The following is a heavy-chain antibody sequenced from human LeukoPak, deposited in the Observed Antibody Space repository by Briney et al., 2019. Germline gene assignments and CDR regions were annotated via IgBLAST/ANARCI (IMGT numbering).Heavy chain of an antibody. J-gene: IGHJ5*02. CDR2: IHRSGST. CDR3: ARGGFLVQNHFDP. CDR1: GGSISSGSYY. D-gene: IGHD3-3*01. Sequence: SETLSLNCTVSGGSISSGSYYWSWIRQPAGKGLEWIGRIHRSGSTAYNPSVKSRVTISVDTSKNQFSLKLNSVTAADAAVYYCARGGFLVQNHFDPWGQGTLVTVSS. V-gene: IGHV4-61*02.